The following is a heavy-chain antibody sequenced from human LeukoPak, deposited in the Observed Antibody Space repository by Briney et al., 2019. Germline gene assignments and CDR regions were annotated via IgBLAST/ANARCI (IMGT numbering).Heavy chain of an antibody. CDR2: IKQDGSEK. V-gene: IGHV3-7*01. J-gene: IGHJ6*03. CDR1: GFTFRSYW. D-gene: IGHD3-16*01. Sequence: QTGGSLRLFCAASGFTFRSYWMSWVRQAPGKGLEWVANIKQDGSEKYYVDSVKGRFTISRDNAKNSLYLQMNSLRAEDTAVYYCARIMSVYYYYMDVWGKGTTVTVSS. CDR3: ARIMSVYYYYMDV.